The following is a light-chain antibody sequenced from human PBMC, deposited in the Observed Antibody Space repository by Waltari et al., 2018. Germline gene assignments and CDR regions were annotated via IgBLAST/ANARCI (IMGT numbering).Light chain of an antibody. CDR3: QQLKNSPLT. J-gene: IGKJ4*01. V-gene: IGKV1-9*01. CDR2: AAS. Sequence: DIQLTQSPSFLSASVGDRVTITCRASQDITSFLAWYQQKPGKAPKLLIFAASTLQGGVPSRFSGSGSGTEFTLTISSLLPEDFATYYCQQLKNSPLTFGGGTKEEIK. CDR1: QDITSF.